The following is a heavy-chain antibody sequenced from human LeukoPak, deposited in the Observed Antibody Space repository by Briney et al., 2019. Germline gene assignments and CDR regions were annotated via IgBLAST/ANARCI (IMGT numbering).Heavy chain of an antibody. V-gene: IGHV3-9*01. J-gene: IGHJ4*02. CDR3: AKVECSMIVN. CDR2: ISWNRGNI. Sequence: GGSLRLSCAASGFTFDDYAMHWGRQAPGKGLEWGSGISWNRGNIVYADSVKGRFTISRDNAKTSLYLQMNSLRAEDTALYYCAKVECSMIVNWGQGTLVTVSS. CDR1: GFTFDDYA. D-gene: IGHD3-22*01.